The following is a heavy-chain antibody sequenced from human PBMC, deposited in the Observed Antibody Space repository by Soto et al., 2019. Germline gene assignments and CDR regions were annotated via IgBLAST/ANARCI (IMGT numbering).Heavy chain of an antibody. CDR1: GFTFSSYS. J-gene: IGHJ6*03. D-gene: IGHD4-17*01. CDR3: AREAGDYGDDVSYYYMDV. V-gene: IGHV3-48*01. CDR2: ISSSSSTI. Sequence: GGSLRLSCAASGFTFSSYSMNWVRQAPGKGLEWVSYISSSSSTIYYADSVKGRFTISRDNAKNSLYLQMNSLRAEDTAVYYCAREAGDYGDDVSYYYMDVWGKGTTVTVSS.